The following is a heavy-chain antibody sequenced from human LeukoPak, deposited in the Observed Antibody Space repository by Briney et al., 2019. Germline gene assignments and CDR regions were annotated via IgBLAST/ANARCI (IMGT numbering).Heavy chain of an antibody. CDR1: GGSISSSSYY. J-gene: IGHJ5*02. D-gene: IGHD5-24*01. V-gene: IGHV4-39*07. CDR3: ARESLTWLQSRTSWFDP. Sequence: SETLSLTCTVSGGSISSSSYYWGWIRQPPGKGLEWIGNIFYSGSTYYSPSLRSRVTISLDTSRNQFSLKLNSVTAADTAVYYCARESLTWLQSRTSWFDPWGQGTLVTVSS. CDR2: IFYSGST.